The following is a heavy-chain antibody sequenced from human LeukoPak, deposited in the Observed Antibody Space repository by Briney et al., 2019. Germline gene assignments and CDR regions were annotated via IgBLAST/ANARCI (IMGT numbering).Heavy chain of an antibody. CDR1: GGSISSGSYY. CDR3: ARADPYYYDSSGYYKYYFDY. CDR2: IYYSGST. V-gene: IGHV4-61*10. J-gene: IGHJ4*02. D-gene: IGHD3-22*01. Sequence: SQTLSLTCTVSGGSISSGSYYWSWIRQPAGKGLEWIGYIYYSGSTNYNPSLKSRVTISVDTSKNQFSLKLSSVTAADTAVYYCARADPYYYDSSGYYKYYFDYWGQGTLVTVSS.